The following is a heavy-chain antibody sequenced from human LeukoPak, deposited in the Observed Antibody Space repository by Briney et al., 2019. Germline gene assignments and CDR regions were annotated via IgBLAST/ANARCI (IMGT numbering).Heavy chain of an antibody. CDR3: ARDAQGNFDC. CDR1: GFTFSSYA. Sequence: GGSLRLSCAASGFTFSSYAMHWVRQAPGKGLEWVAVISYDGSNKYYADSVKGRFTISRDNSKNTLYLQMNSLRAEDTAVYYCARDAQGNFDCWGQGTLVTVSS. V-gene: IGHV3-30-3*01. J-gene: IGHJ4*02. CDR2: ISYDGSNK.